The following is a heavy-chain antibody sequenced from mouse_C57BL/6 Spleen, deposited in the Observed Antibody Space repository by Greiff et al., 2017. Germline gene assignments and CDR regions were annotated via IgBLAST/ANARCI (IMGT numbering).Heavy chain of an antibody. D-gene: IGHD1-1*01. V-gene: IGHV1-55*01. CDR1: GYTFTSYW. CDR3: ARQDGSSSWFAY. J-gene: IGHJ3*01. CDR2: IYPGSGST. Sequence: VQLQQPGAELVKPGASVKMSCKASGYTFTSYWITWVKQRPGQGLEWIGDIYPGSGSTNYNEKFKSKATLTVDTSSSTAYMQLSSLTSEDSAVYYCARQDGSSSWFAYWGQGTLVTVSA.